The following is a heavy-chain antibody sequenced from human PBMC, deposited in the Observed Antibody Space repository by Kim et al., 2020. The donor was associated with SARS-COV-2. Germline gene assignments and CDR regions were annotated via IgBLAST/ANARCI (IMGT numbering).Heavy chain of an antibody. CDR3: AAGSGWLIDF. D-gene: IGHD6-19*01. CDR1: GLTFSDYW. Sequence: GGSLRLSCAASGLTFSDYWVNWVRQAPGKGLEWVANIKQDGGETNYVDSVKGRFTLSRDNAKNLVFLEVNTLTADDSAVYFCAAGSGWLIDFWGQGTLVTVSS. V-gene: IGHV3-7*05. J-gene: IGHJ4*02. CDR2: IKQDGGET.